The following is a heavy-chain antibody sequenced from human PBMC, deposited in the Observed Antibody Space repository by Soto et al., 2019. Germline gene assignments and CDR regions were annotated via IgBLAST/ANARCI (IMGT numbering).Heavy chain of an antibody. D-gene: IGHD2-15*01. CDR1: GGCFSGYY. Sequence: QVQLQQWGAGLLKPSETLTLTCAVYGGCFSGYYWSWIRQPPGKGLEWIGEINHSGSTNYNPSLKSRVTISVDTSKNQFSLKLSSVTAADTAVYYCARGTRVFLSAAVGGFFGGPTGYYFDYWGQGTLVTVSS. CDR3: ARGTRVFLSAAVGGFFGGPTGYYFDY. J-gene: IGHJ4*02. CDR2: INHSGST. V-gene: IGHV4-34*01.